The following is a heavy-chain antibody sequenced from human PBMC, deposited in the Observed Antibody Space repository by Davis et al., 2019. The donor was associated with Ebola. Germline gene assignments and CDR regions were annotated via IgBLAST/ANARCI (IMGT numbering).Heavy chain of an antibody. V-gene: IGHV4-61*05. CDR1: GGSISSSSYY. CDR2: IYYSGST. CDR3: ARGVGIVGERFDP. D-gene: IGHD1-26*01. J-gene: IGHJ5*02. Sequence: SETLSLTCTVSGGSISSSSYYWGWIRQPPGKGLEWIGYIYYSGSTNYNPSLKSRVTISVDTSKNQFSLKLSSVTAADTAVYYCARGVGIVGERFDPWGQGTLVTVSS.